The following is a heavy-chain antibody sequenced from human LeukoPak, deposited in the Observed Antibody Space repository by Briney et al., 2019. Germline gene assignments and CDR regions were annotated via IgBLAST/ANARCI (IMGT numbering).Heavy chain of an antibody. CDR1: GFTFDDYG. CDR2: INWNGGST. J-gene: IGHJ3*02. D-gene: IGHD1-26*01. V-gene: IGHV3-20*04. CDR3: ARGGSYLSAFDI. Sequence: GGSLRLSCAASGFTFDDYGMSWVRQAPGKGLEWVSGINWNGGSTGYADSVKGRFTISRDNSKNTLYLQMNSLRAEDTAVYYCARGGSYLSAFDIWGQGTMVTVSS.